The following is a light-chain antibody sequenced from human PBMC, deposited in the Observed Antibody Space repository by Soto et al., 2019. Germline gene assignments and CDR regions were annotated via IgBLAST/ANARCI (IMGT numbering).Light chain of an antibody. CDR3: QQYGASPPRT. CDR1: QGVNSKY. V-gene: IGKV3-20*01. CDR2: GVS. J-gene: IGKJ1*01. Sequence: EIVLTQSPGTLSLSPGERATVSCRASQGVNSKYLAWYQQKRGQAPRLLIYGVSTRAAGIPDRFSGSGSGTVFTLTISRLEPEAFAVYFCQQYGASPPRTFGQGTTVEVK.